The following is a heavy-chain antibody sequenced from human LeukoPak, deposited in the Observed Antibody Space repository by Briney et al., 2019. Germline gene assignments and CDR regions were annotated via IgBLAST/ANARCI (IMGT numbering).Heavy chain of an antibody. CDR1: GYTFTGYY. CDR2: INPNSGGT. CDR3: ARDKGGSGWSLGDNWFDP. V-gene: IGHV1-2*02. Sequence: ASVKVSCKASGYTFTGYYMHWVRQAPGQGLEWMGWINPNSGGTNYAQKFQGRVTMTRDTSISTAYMELRSLRSDDTAVYYCARDKGGSGWSLGDNWFDPWGQGTLVTVSS. D-gene: IGHD6-19*01. J-gene: IGHJ5*02.